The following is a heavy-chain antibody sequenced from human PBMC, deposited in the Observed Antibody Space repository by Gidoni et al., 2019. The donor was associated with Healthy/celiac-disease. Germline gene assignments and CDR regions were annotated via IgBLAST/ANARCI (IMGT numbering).Heavy chain of an antibody. D-gene: IGHD2-2*01. V-gene: IGHV4-34*01. J-gene: IGHJ4*02. CDR2: INHSGST. CDR3: ARGHRIVVVPAANGVRQLVRGPNFGY. Sequence: QVQLQQWGAGLLKPSETLSLTCAVYGGSFSGYYWSWIRQPPGKGLEWIGEINHSGSTNYNPSLKSRVTISVDTSKNQFSLKLSSVTAADTAVYYCARGHRIVVVPAANGVRQLVRGPNFGYWGQGTLVTVSS. CDR1: GGSFSGYY.